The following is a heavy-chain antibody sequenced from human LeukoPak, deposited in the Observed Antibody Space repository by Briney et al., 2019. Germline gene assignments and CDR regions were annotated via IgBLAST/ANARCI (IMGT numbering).Heavy chain of an antibody. CDR2: IYYSGST. J-gene: IGHJ4*02. CDR1: GGSISSSSYY. Sequence: SETLSLTRTVSGGSISSSSYYWGWIRQPPGKGLEWIGSIYYSGSTYYNPSLKSRVTISVDTSKNQFSLKLSSVTAADTAVYYCARDRGNLGFYWGQGTLVTVSS. V-gene: IGHV4-39*07. D-gene: IGHD4-23*01. CDR3: ARDRGNLGFY.